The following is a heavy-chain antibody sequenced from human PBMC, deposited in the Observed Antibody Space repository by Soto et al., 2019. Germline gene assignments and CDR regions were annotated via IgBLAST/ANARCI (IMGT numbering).Heavy chain of an antibody. J-gene: IGHJ4*02. Sequence: QVQLVESGGGAVQPGESLRLSCVASGFDFTYYAMHWVRQAPGKGLESVAVMSSDGSKIHHTDSVNGRFTISRDNSKNTLYPQMNSLRKEDTAVYFCAKDEGVGGTLGLFDYWGQGTLVSVSS. D-gene: IGHD1-26*01. V-gene: IGHV3-30*18. CDR1: GFDFTYYA. CDR2: MSSDGSKI. CDR3: AKDEGVGGTLGLFDY.